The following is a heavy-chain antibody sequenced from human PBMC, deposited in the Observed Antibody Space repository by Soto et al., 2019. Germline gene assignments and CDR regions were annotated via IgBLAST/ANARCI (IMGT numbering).Heavy chain of an antibody. D-gene: IGHD1-1*01. J-gene: IGHJ4*02. CDR2: IWYEGSNK. CDR1: GFTFSSYG. Sequence: QVQLVESGGGVVQPGRSLRLSCAASGFTFSSYGMHWVRQAPGKGLEWVAVIWYEGSNKYYADSVKGRFTIARDNSKNTLYLQRNSLRAEDTAVYYCARDLPVGGQWNHGHIWGQGTLVTVSS. CDR3: ARDLPVGGQWNHGHI. V-gene: IGHV3-33*01.